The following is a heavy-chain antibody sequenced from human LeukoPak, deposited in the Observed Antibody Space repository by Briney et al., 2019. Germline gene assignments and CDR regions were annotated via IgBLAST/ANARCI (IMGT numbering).Heavy chain of an antibody. V-gene: IGHV3-33*01. Sequence: PGGSLRLSCAASGFTFSSYGMHWVRQAPGKGLEWVAVIWYDGSNKYYADSVEGRFTISRDNSKNTLYLQTNSLRAEDTAVYYCAREWEGVYYGMDVWGQGTTVTVSS. CDR1: GFTFSSYG. J-gene: IGHJ6*02. D-gene: IGHD1-26*01. CDR3: AREWEGVYYGMDV. CDR2: IWYDGSNK.